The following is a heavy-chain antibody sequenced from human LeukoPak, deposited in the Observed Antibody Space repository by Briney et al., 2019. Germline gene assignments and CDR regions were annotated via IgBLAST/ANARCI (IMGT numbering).Heavy chain of an antibody. V-gene: IGHV3-9*01. CDR3: AKDPFDILTGYFDY. D-gene: IGHD3-9*01. J-gene: IGHJ4*02. CDR2: TSWNSGSI. Sequence: GGSLRLSCAASGFTFDDYAMHWVRQAPGKGLEWVSGTSWNSGSIGYADSVRGRFTISRDNAKNSLYLQMNSLRAEDTALYYCAKDPFDILTGYFDYWGQGTLVTVSS. CDR1: GFTFDDYA.